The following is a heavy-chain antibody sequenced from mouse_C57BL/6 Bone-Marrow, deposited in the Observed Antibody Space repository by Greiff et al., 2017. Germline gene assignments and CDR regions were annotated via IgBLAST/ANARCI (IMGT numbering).Heavy chain of an antibody. Sequence: QVQLQQSGAELARPGASVKLSCKASGYTFTSYGISWVKQRTGQGLEWIGEIYPRSGNTYYNEKFKGKATLTADKTSSTAYMELRSLTSEDSAVYFCARGGYSNYGYAMDYWGQGTSVTVSS. CDR3: ARGGYSNYGYAMDY. CDR1: GYTFTSYG. CDR2: IYPRSGNT. V-gene: IGHV1-81*01. D-gene: IGHD2-5*01. J-gene: IGHJ4*01.